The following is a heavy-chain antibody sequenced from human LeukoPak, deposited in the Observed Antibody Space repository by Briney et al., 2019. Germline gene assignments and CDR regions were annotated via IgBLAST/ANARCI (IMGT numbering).Heavy chain of an antibody. J-gene: IGHJ6*02. Sequence: GGSLRLSCAASGFTVSSNYMSWVRQAPGKGLEWVSVIYSGGSTYYADSVKGRFTISRDNSKNTLYLQMNSLRAEDTAVYYCARGRRRCCSSTSCCGAPYYYGMDVWGQGTTVTVSS. D-gene: IGHD2-2*01. CDR1: GFTVSSNY. CDR2: IYSGGST. V-gene: IGHV3-66*01. CDR3: ARGRRRCCSSTSCCGAPYYYGMDV.